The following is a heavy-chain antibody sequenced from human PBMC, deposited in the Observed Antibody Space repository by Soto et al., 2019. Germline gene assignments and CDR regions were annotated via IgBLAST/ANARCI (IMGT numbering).Heavy chain of an antibody. CDR1: GYTFTSYY. CDR3: ARGGWELKGYYYYYGMDV. D-gene: IGHD1-26*01. V-gene: IGHV1-46*01. J-gene: IGHJ6*02. CDR2: INPSGGST. Sequence: GASVKVSCKASGYTFTSYYMHWVRQAPGQGLEWMGIINPSGGSTSYAQKFQGRVAMTRDTSTSTVYMELSSLRSEDTAVYYCARGGWELKGYYYYYGMDVWGQGTTVTVSS.